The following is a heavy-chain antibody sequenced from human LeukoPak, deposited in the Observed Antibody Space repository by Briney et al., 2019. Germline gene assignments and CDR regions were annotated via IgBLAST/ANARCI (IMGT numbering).Heavy chain of an antibody. CDR3: ARDLPYMDV. CDR1: GYTFIKYY. Sequence: ASVKVSCKASGYTFIKYYMHWVRQAPGQGLEWMGIINPSGGSTAYAQKFQGRVTMTGDTSTSTVYMELSSLRSEDSAVYYCARDLPYMDVWGKGTTVTVSS. CDR2: INPSGGST. V-gene: IGHV1-46*01. J-gene: IGHJ6*03.